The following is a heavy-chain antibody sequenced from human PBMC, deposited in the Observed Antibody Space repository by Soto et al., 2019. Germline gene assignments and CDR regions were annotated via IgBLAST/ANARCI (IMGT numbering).Heavy chain of an antibody. CDR3: AKEGGRRGYYYMDV. Sequence: EVQLVESGGGLVQPGRSLRLSCAASGFTFDDYAMHWVRQAPGKGLEWVSGISWNSGSIGYADSVKGRFTISRDNAKNSLYLQMNSLIAEDTALYHCAKEGGRRGYYYMDVWGKGTTVTVSS. CDR1: GFTFDDYA. J-gene: IGHJ6*03. CDR2: ISWNSGSI. D-gene: IGHD2-15*01. V-gene: IGHV3-9*01.